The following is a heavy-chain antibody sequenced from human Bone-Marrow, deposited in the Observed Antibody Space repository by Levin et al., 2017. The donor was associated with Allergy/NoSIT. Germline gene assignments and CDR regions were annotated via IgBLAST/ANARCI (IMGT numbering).Heavy chain of an antibody. CDR1: GFTFSIYA. CDR2: ISYDGSNK. CDR3: ARPVDTAMVFDAFDI. V-gene: IGHV3-30-3*01. J-gene: IGHJ3*02. D-gene: IGHD5-18*01. Sequence: PGGSLRLSCAASGFTFSIYAMHWVRQAPGKGLEWVAVISYDGSNKYYADSVKGRFTISRDNSKNTLYLQMNSLRAEDTAVYYCARPVDTAMVFDAFDIWGQGTMVTVSS.